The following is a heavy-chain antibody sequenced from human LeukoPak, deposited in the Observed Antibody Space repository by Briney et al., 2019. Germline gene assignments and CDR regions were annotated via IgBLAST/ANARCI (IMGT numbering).Heavy chain of an antibody. CDR1: GFTFSSYG. Sequence: GGSLRLSCAVSGFTFSSYGMHWVRQAPGKGLEWVAFIRYDGSNKYYADSVKGRFTISRDNSKNTLYLQMNSLRAEDTAVYYCAKEDYGDYSAFDIWGQGTMVTVSS. D-gene: IGHD4-17*01. V-gene: IGHV3-30*02. CDR3: AKEDYGDYSAFDI. CDR2: IRYDGSNK. J-gene: IGHJ3*02.